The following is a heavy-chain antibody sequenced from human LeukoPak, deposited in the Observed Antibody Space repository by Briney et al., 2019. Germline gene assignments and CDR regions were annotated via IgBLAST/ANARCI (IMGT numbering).Heavy chain of an antibody. Sequence: LTGGSLRLSCAASGFTFSSYWMNWVRHAPGKGLEWVANIQQDGSEKYYVDSMNRLFTISRDNTKNSLYLQMNSLRAEDTAVYYCARARDSSSWFSSDYWGQGTLVTASS. V-gene: IGHV3-7*04. CDR1: GFTFSSYW. J-gene: IGHJ4*02. CDR3: ARARDSSSWFSSDY. D-gene: IGHD6-13*01. CDR2: IQQDGSEK.